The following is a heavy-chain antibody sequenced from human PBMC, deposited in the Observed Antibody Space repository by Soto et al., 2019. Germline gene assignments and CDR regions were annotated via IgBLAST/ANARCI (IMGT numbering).Heavy chain of an antibody. CDR3: VAAPTAKIQLRQEDDAFDI. Sequence: SVKVSCKASGFTFTTSAVQGVRQTRGQRLEWIGWIVVASGDTNYAQKFQERVTITRDVSTSTAYMDLGSLRSEDTAVYYCVAAPTAKIQLRQEDDAFDIWGQGTMVTVSS. V-gene: IGHV1-58*01. D-gene: IGHD1-1*01. CDR2: IVVASGDT. J-gene: IGHJ3*02. CDR1: GFTFTTSA.